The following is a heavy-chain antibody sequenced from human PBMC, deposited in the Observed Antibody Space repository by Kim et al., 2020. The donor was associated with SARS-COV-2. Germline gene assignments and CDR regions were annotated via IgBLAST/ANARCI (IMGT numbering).Heavy chain of an antibody. J-gene: IGHJ6*03. D-gene: IGHD3-10*01. V-gene: IGHV1-3*01. CDR3: ARATYAYYYGSGSVGYYYYMDV. CDR2: INAGNGNT. CDR1: GYTFTSYA. Sequence: ASVKVSCKASGYTFTSYAMHWVRQAPGQRLEWLGWINAGNGNTKYSQKFQGRVTITRDTSASTAYMELSSLRSEDTAVYYCARATYAYYYGSGSVGYYYYMDVWGRGTTVTVSS.